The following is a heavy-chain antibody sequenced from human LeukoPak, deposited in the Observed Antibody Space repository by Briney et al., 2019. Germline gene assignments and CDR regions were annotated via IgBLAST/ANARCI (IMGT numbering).Heavy chain of an antibody. V-gene: IGHV4-30-4*01. D-gene: IGHD2-8*02. CDR3: ARTLPGRIILVD. Sequence: PSETLSLTCTVSGGSISSGGYYWSWIRQPPGKGLEWIGYIYYSGSTYYNPSLKSRVTISVDRSKNQFSLKLSSVTAADTAVYYCARTLPGRIILVDWGQGTLVTVSS. CDR1: GGSISSGGYY. J-gene: IGHJ4*02. CDR2: IYYSGST.